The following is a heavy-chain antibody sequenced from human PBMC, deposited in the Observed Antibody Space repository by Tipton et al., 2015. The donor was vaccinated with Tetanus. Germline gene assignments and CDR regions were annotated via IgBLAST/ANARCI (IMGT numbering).Heavy chain of an antibody. CDR1: GGTFRNYA. CDR3: ARPDRYCSGGSCYLALDS. CDR2: IFPVYGTS. Sequence: QSGPEVKKPGSSVGVSCKTSGGTFRNYAISWVRQAPGQGLEWMGGIFPVYGTSNYAPEFQGRLTITAEESAGTAQMELSSLRSDDTAVYYCARPDRYCSGGSCYLALDSWGQGTLVTVSS. J-gene: IGHJ4*02. V-gene: IGHV1-69*01. D-gene: IGHD2-15*01.